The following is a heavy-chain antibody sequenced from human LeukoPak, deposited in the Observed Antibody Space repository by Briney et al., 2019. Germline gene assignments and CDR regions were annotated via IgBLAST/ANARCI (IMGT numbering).Heavy chain of an antibody. CDR1: GFTFRNHW. D-gene: IGHD6-6*01. CDR2: ISSDGSST. Sequence: PGGSLRLSCAASGFTFRNHWMHWVRQTPGKGLVWVSRISSDGSSTTYADSVKGRFTISRDNAKNTLYLQMNNLRAEDTAMYYCARDQRVTGRPDIDYWGQGTLSSSPQ. J-gene: IGHJ4*02. CDR3: ARDQRVTGRPDIDY. V-gene: IGHV3-74*03.